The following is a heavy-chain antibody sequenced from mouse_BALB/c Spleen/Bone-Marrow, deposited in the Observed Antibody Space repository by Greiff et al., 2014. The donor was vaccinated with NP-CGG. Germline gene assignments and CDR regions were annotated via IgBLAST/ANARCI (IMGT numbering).Heavy chain of an antibody. V-gene: IGHV7-3*02. Sequence: EVKVVESGGGLVQPGGSLRLSCATSGLTFTDYYMSWVRQPPGKALEWLGFIRNKANGYTTEYSASVKVRFTISRDNSQSILYLQMNTLRAEDSATYYCARDRGLLRFDYWGQGTTLTVSS. CDR1: GLTFTDYY. D-gene: IGHD2-3*01. J-gene: IGHJ2*01. CDR3: ARDRGLLRFDY. CDR2: IRNKANGYTT.